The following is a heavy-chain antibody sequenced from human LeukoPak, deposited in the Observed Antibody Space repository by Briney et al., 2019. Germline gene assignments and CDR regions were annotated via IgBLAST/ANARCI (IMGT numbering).Heavy chain of an antibody. D-gene: IGHD2-2*01. V-gene: IGHV1-8*01. CDR3: AREYCSSTSCYGDLGNWFDT. Sequence: ASVKVSCKPSGYTFTSYDINWVRQATGQGLEWMGWMNPNSGNTGYAQKFQGRVTMTRNTSISTAYMELSSLRSEDTAVYYCAREYCSSTSCYGDLGNWFDTWGQGTLVTVSS. J-gene: IGHJ5*02. CDR1: GYTFTSYD. CDR2: MNPNSGNT.